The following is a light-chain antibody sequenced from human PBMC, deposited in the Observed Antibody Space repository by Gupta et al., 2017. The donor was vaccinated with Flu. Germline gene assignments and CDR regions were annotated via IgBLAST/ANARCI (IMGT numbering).Light chain of an antibody. CDR1: QSIGTW. J-gene: IGKJ1*01. CDR2: KAS. Sequence: DIQMTQSPPTLSASVGDTVVISCRASQSIGTWLAWYQQKPGKSPKLLLYKASILESGVPSRFSGSGSGTEFSLTISSLQPDDFATYYCQQYNSYSWTFGQGTKVEIK. V-gene: IGKV1-5*03. CDR3: QQYNSYSWT.